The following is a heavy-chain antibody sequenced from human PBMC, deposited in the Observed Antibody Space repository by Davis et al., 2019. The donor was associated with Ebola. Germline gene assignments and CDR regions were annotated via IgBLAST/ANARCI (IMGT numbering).Heavy chain of an antibody. D-gene: IGHD2-15*01. V-gene: IGHV4-59*01. J-gene: IGHJ4*02. Sequence: MPSETLSLTCAVYGGSFSGYYWSWIRQPPGKGLEWIGYIYYSGSTNYNPSLKSRVTISVDTSKNQFSLKLSSVTAADTAVYYCARDPGTPNYWGQGTLVTVSS. CDR3: ARDPGTPNY. CDR2: IYYSGST. CDR1: GGSFSGYY.